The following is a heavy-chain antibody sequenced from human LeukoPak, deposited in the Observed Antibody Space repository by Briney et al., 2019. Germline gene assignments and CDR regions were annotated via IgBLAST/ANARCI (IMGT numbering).Heavy chain of an antibody. V-gene: IGHV4-39*07. CDR2: IYHSGST. CDR1: GGSISSSSYY. J-gene: IGHJ5*02. CDR3: ARVSPQGWFDP. Sequence: SETLSLTCTVSGGSISSSSYYWGWIRQPPGKGLEWIGSIYHSGSTYYNPSLKSRVTISVDTSKNQFSLKLSSVTAADTAVYYCARVSPQGWFDPWGQGTLVTVSS.